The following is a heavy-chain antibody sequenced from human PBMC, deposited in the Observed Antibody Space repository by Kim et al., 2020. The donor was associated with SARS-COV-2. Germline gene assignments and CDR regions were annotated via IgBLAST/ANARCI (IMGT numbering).Heavy chain of an antibody. CDR3: ARGGRYNGMDV. V-gene: IGHV3-66*02. Sequence: GGSLRLSCAASGFTVSSNYMYWVRQAPGKGLEWVSIINSGGSTYYADSVKGRFTISRDNSKNTLYLQMNNLRAEDTAVYYCARGGRYNGMDVWGQGTTVTVSS. CDR2: INSGGST. J-gene: IGHJ6*02. D-gene: IGHD2-15*01. CDR1: GFTVSSNY.